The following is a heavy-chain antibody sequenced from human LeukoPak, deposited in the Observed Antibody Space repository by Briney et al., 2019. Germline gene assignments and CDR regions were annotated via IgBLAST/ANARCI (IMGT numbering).Heavy chain of an antibody. CDR2: ISSSSSYI. CDR3: ARLQDSYYNMDV. D-gene: IGHD4-11*01. V-gene: IGHV3-21*01. J-gene: IGHJ6*03. Sequence: SGGSLRLSCTASGFTFSDFGMSWVRQAPGKGLEWVSSISSSSSYIYYADSVKGRFTISRDNAKNSLYLQMNSLRAEDTAVYYCARLQDSYYNMDVWGKGTTVTVSS. CDR1: GFTFSDFG.